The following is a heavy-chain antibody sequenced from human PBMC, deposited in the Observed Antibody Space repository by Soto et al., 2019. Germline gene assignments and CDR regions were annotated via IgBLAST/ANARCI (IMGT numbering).Heavy chain of an antibody. D-gene: IGHD6-13*01. Sequence: ASVKVSCKASGYTFTSYGISWVRQAPGQGLEWMGWISAYNGNTNYAQKLQGRVTMTTDTSTSTAYMELRSLRSDDTAVYYCARVFQQLVNNWFDPWGQGTLVTVSS. J-gene: IGHJ5*02. CDR1: GYTFTSYG. CDR2: ISAYNGNT. V-gene: IGHV1-18*01. CDR3: ARVFQQLVNNWFDP.